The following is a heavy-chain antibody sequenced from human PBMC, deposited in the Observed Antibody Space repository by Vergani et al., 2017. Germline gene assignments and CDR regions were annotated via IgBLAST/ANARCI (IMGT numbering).Heavy chain of an antibody. Sequence: QVQLVESGGGVVQPGRSLRLSCAASGFTFSSYAMHWVRQAPGKGLEWVAVISYDGSNKYYADSVKDRFTISRDNSKKTLYLQMNSLRAEDTAVYYCAKYAFDIWGQGTMVTVSS. J-gene: IGHJ3*02. CDR1: GFTFSSYA. CDR2: ISYDGSNK. V-gene: IGHV3-30-3*02. CDR3: AKYAFDI.